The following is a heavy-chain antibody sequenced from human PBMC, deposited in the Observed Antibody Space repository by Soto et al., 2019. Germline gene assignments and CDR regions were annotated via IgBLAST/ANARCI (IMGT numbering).Heavy chain of an antibody. CDR2: IIPIFGTA. Sequence: QVQLVQSGAEVKKPGSSVEVSCKASGGTFSSYAISWVRQAPRQGLEWMGGIIPIFGTANYAQKFQGRVTITADESTSTAYMELSSLRSEDTAVYYCARAYCSGGSCYPPYFDYWGQGTLVTVSS. J-gene: IGHJ4*02. CDR3: ARAYCSGGSCYPPYFDY. CDR1: GGTFSSYA. V-gene: IGHV1-69*01. D-gene: IGHD2-15*01.